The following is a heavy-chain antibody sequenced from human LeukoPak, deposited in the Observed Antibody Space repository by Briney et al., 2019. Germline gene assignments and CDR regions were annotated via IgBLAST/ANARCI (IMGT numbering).Heavy chain of an antibody. J-gene: IGHJ4*02. CDR3: ARDRDYYDSSGPSVY. CDR2: IIPIFGTA. V-gene: IGHV1-69*05. D-gene: IGHD3-22*01. Sequence: SVKVSCKASGGTFSSYAISWVRQAPGQGLEWMGRIIPIFGTANYAQKFQGRVTITTGESTSTAYMELSSLRSEDTAVYYCARDRDYYDSSGPSVYWGQGTLVTVSS. CDR1: GGTFSSYA.